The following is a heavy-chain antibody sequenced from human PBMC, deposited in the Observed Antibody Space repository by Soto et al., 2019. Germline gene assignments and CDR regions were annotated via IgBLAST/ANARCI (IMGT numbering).Heavy chain of an antibody. V-gene: IGHV5-51*03. CDR3: ARPSAYGAGPDHYGMDV. CDR2: IYPGDSDT. CDR1: GYSFTSYW. D-gene: IGHD3-10*01. J-gene: IGHJ6*02. Sequence: EVQLVQSGAEVKKPGESLNISCKGSGYSFTSYWIGWVRQMPGKGLEWMGIIYPGDSDTRYSPSFQGQVTISADKSISTAYLQWSSLKATETAMYYCARPSAYGAGPDHYGMDVWGQGTTVTVSS.